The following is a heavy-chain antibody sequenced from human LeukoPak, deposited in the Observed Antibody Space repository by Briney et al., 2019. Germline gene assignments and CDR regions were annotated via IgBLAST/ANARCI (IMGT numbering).Heavy chain of an antibody. J-gene: IGHJ5*02. CDR2: ISSSGSTI. D-gene: IGHD3-10*01. CDR3: ARDRLSMVRGFHFDP. V-gene: IGHV3-11*01. CDR1: GFTFSDYY. Sequence: GGSLRPSCAASGFTFSDYYMSWIRQAPGKGLEWASYISSSGSTIYYADSVKGRFTISRDNAKNSLYLQMNSLRAEDTAVYYCARDRLSMVRGFHFDPWGQGTLVTVSS.